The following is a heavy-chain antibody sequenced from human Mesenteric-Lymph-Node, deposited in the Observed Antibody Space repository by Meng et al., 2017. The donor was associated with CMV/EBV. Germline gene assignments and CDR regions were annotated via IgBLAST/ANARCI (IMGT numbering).Heavy chain of an antibody. V-gene: IGHV4-31*03. CDR1: GGSISSGGYY. D-gene: IGHD3-3*01. Sequence: LRLSCTVSGGSISSGGYYWSWIRQHPGKGLEWIGYIYYSGSTYYNPSLKSRVTISVDTSKNQFSLKLSSVTAADTAVYYCARGFSQGMDVWGQGTTVTVSS. J-gene: IGHJ6*02. CDR3: ARGFSQGMDV. CDR2: IYYSGST.